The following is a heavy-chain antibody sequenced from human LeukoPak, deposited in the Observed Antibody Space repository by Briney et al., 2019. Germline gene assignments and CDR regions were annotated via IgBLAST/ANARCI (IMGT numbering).Heavy chain of an antibody. Sequence: RASVKVSCKASGGTFSSYAISWVRQAPGQGLEWMGWISAYNGNTNYAQKLQGRVTMTTDTSTSTAYMELRSLRSDDTAVYYCARAYSSGWYLDWFDPWGQGTLVTVSS. V-gene: IGHV1-18*01. CDR1: GGTFSSYA. D-gene: IGHD6-19*01. CDR2: ISAYNGNT. J-gene: IGHJ5*02. CDR3: ARAYSSGWYLDWFDP.